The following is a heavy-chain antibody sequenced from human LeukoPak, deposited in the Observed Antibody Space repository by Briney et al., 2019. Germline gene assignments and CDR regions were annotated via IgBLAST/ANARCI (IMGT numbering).Heavy chain of an antibody. CDR3: ARLLCRGTACYYFDY. CDR1: GFTFNDYA. Sequence: PGGSLRLSYATSGFTFNDYAMNWVRQAPGKGLEWVAGISGSGADTYYADSAKARFTISRDNSTTTLYLQTDTLRAEDTAVYYCARLLCRGTACYYFDYWGQGTLVTVSS. J-gene: IGHJ4*02. D-gene: IGHD2/OR15-2a*01. CDR2: ISGSGADT. V-gene: IGHV3-23*01.